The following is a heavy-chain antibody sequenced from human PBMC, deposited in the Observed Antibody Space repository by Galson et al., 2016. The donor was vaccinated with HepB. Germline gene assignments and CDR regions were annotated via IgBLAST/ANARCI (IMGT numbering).Heavy chain of an antibody. CDR3: VRGTAGAPGLES. Sequence: WVRQAPGKGPEYVGDTKYFAESVKGRFTISRDDSKNTLYLQMSSLRAEDTAVYYCVRGTAGAPGLESWGQGTLVTVSS. J-gene: IGHJ4*02. CDR2: GDTK. V-gene: IGHV3-64D*06. D-gene: IGHD6-13*01.